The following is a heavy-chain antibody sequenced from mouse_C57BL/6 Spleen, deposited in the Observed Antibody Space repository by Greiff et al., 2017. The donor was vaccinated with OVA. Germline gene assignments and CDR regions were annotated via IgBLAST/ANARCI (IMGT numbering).Heavy chain of an antibody. J-gene: IGHJ3*01. V-gene: IGHV1-74*01. CDR3: AMGDLTWTTWFAY. CDR1: GYTFTSYW. Sequence: VQLQQPGAELVKPGASVKVSCKASGYTFTSYWMHWVKQRPGQGLEWIGRIHPSDSDTNYNQKFKGKATLTVDKSSSTAYMQLSSLTSEDSAVYYCAMGDLTWTTWFAYWGQGTLVTVSA. CDR2: IHPSDSDT. D-gene: IGHD4-1*01.